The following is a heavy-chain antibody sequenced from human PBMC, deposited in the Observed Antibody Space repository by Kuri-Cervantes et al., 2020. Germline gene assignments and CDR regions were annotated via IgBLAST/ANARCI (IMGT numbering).Heavy chain of an antibody. CDR1: GFTFSSYW. CDR2: IKQDGSEK. D-gene: IGHD1-1*01. V-gene: IGHV3-7*04. Sequence: GESLKISCAASGFTFSSYWMSWVRQAPGKGLEWVANIKQDGSEKYYVDSVKGRFTISRDNSKNTLYLQMNSLRAEDTAVYYCAKEKTNWLLNYFDYWGQGTLVTVS. J-gene: IGHJ4*02. CDR3: AKEKTNWLLNYFDY.